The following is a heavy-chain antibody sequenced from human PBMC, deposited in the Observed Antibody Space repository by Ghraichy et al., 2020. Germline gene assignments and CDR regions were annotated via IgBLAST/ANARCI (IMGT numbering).Heavy chain of an antibody. CDR2: IRGKPNNYAT. D-gene: IGHD2-8*01. CDR1: GFAFSDSA. J-gene: IGHJ4*02. CDR3: SRIWDGVTYHPDFDY. Sequence: GESLNISCAASGFAFSDSAIHWVRQASGKGLEWVGRIRGKPNNYATAYVASLKGRFTISRDESKNTAYLQMNSLKTEDTAVYYCSRIWDGVTYHPDFDYWGQGTLVTVSS. V-gene: IGHV3-73*01.